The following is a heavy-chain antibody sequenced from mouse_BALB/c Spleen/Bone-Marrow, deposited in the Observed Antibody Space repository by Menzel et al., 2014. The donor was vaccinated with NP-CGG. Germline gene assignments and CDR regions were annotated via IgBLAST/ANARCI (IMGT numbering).Heavy chain of an antibody. D-gene: IGHD4-1*01. CDR3: TRGGNWEDFDY. CDR1: GFTFSSFG. V-gene: IGHV5-17*02. CDR2: ISSGSRTI. Sequence: EVQGVESGGGLVQPGGSQKLSCAASGFTFSSFGMHWVRQAPEKGLEWVAYISSGSRTIYYADTVKGRFTISRDNPKNTLFLQMTGLRSEDTAMYYCTRGGNWEDFDYWGQGTTLTVSS. J-gene: IGHJ2*01.